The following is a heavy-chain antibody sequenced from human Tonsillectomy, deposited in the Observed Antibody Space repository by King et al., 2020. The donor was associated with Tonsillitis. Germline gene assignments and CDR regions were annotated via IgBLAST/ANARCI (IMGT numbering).Heavy chain of an antibody. Sequence: VQLVQSGAEVRKPGSSVKVSCKASGDTFSSYAMSWVRQAPGQGLEWMGRIIPLGGITNYAQNFQGRVTITADKSTSTAYMALSSLRSEDTAVYYCATPSGVGAYYSYMDVWGKGTTVTVSS. CDR1: GDTFSSYA. CDR2: IIPLGGIT. J-gene: IGHJ6*03. D-gene: IGHD3-10*01. V-gene: IGHV1-69*04. CDR3: ATPSGVGAYYSYMDV.